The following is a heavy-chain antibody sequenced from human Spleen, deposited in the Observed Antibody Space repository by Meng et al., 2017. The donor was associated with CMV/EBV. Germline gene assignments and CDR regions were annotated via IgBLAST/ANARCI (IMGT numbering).Heavy chain of an antibody. D-gene: IGHD6-13*01. CDR2: ISAYNGNT. J-gene: IGHJ1*01. Sequence: FTSYGITWVRQAPGQGLEWMGWISAYNGNTNYAQKLQGRVTMTTDTSTSTAYMELRSLRSDDTAVYYCARGMSSSWYPTAKAEYFHHWGQGTLVTVSS. CDR1: FTSYG. V-gene: IGHV1-18*01. CDR3: ARGMSSSWYPTAKAEYFHH.